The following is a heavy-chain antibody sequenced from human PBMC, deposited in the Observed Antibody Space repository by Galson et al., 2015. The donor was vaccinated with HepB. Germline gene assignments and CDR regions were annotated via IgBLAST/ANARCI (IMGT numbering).Heavy chain of an antibody. Sequence: CAISGDSVSSNSAAWNWIRQSPSRGLEWLGRTHYRSKWYNDYAVSVKSRITINPDTSKNQFSLQLNSVTPEDTAVYYCARAGVSYSGSYYWCFNYWGQGTLVTVSS. CDR3: ARAGVSYSGSYYWCFNY. J-gene: IGHJ4*02. V-gene: IGHV6-1*01. CDR2: THYRSKWYN. CDR1: GDSVSSNSAA. D-gene: IGHD1-26*01.